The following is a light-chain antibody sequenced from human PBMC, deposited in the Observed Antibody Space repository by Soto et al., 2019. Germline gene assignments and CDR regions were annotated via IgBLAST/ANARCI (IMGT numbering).Light chain of an antibody. Sequence: AIQMSQVPSCLSADVGVRVTITCLASDDFRSDLGCYQHSRGEAPELLIYAASSFLSGDSAGFCGSGFGTDFTHTIRSLQPEHFAPYYCLPDYKYPLTLGRGPKVDIK. CDR2: AAS. J-gene: IGKJ4*02. CDR3: LPDYKYPLT. V-gene: IGKV1-6*01. CDR1: DDFRSD.